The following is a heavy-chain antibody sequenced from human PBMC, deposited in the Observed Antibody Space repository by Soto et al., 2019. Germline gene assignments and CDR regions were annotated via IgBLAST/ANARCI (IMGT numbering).Heavy chain of an antibody. J-gene: IGHJ6*03. CDR2: MNPNSGNT. CDR1: GYTFTSYD. Sequence: ASVKVSCKASGYTFTSYDINWVRQATGQGLEWMGWMNPNSGNTGYAQKFQGRVTMTRNTSISTAYMELSSLRSEDTAVYYCARGLPPTTFVQDNYYYYYMDVWGKGTTVTVSS. D-gene: IGHD4-4*01. CDR3: ARGLPPTTFVQDNYYYYYMDV. V-gene: IGHV1-8*01.